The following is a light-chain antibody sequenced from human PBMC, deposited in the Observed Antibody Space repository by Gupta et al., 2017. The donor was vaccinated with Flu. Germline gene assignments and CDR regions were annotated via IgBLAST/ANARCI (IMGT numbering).Light chain of an antibody. CDR3: NSYTCSKTWV. V-gene: IGLV2-14*01. Sequence: SITISCTGTSSDVGGYNYVSWYQQHLGKAHKLMVNEVNVRPSDVSTRYSVSKSGNTASVSISGLQVEHESDYYCNSYTCSKTWVFGGGTKLTVL. J-gene: IGLJ3*02. CDR1: SSDVGGYNY. CDR2: EVN.